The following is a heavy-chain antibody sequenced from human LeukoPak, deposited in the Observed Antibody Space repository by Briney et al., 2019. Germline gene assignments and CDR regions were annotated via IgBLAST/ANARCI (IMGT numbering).Heavy chain of an antibody. Sequence: ASVKVSCKAPGYTFVSYYMHWVRQAPGQGLEWMGIISPSGASTTYAPRFQGRVTMTRDTSTSTVYMELSSLRFEDTAVYYCAREGTGYSGSHQYFQHWGQGTLVTVSS. CDR1: GYTFVSYY. V-gene: IGHV1-46*01. CDR2: ISPSGAST. CDR3: AREGTGYSGSHQYFQH. J-gene: IGHJ1*01. D-gene: IGHD1-26*01.